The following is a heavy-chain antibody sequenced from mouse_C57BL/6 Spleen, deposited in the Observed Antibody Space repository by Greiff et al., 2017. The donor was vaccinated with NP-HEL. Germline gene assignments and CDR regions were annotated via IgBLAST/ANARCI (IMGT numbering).Heavy chain of an antibody. J-gene: IGHJ4*01. V-gene: IGHV1-19*01. CDR3: ASPLSYGAMDY. CDR1: GYTFTDYY. CDR2: INPYNGGT. Sequence: VQLQQSGPVLVKPGASVKMSCKASGYTFTDYYMNWVKQSHGKSLEWIGVINPYNGGTSYNQKFKGKATLTVDKSSSTAYMELNSLTSEDSAVYYCASPLSYGAMDYWGQGTSVTVSS. D-gene: IGHD1-1*01.